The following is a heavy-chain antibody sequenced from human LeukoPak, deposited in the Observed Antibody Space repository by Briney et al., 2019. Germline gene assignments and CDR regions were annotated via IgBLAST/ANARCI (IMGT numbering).Heavy chain of an antibody. CDR2: IYYSGST. D-gene: IGHD3-3*01. J-gene: IGHJ4*02. Sequence: PSETLSLTCSVSGGSISSYYWSWVRQPPGKRLEWIGYIYYSGSTNYNPSLKSRVTISVDTSKNQFSLKLSSVTAADSAVYYCARQRFSEWYFDYWGQGTLVTVSS. CDR1: GGSISSYY. V-gene: IGHV4-59*08. CDR3: ARQRFSEWYFDY.